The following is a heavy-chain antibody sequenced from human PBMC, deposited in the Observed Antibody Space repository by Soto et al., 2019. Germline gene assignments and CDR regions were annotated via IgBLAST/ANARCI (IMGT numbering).Heavy chain of an antibody. Sequence: GGSLRLSCAASGFTFISYAMSWVLQAPWKGLEWVSAISGSGGSTYYADSVKGRFTISRDNSKNTLYLQMNSLRAEDTAVYYCAKDNANFYFWSGYYTEFEDWGQGTLVNV. J-gene: IGHJ4*02. CDR2: ISGSGGST. D-gene: IGHD3-3*01. CDR1: GFTFISYA. CDR3: AKDNANFYFWSGYYTEFED. V-gene: IGHV3-23*01.